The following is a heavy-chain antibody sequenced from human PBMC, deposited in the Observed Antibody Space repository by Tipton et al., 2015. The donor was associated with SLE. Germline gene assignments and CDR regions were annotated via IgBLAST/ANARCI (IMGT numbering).Heavy chain of an antibody. CDR3: SRWEGYYFDY. CDR1: GGSISSGGYY. V-gene: IGHV4-31*03. D-gene: IGHD1-26*01. Sequence: TLSLTCTVSGGSISSGGYYWSWIRQHPGKGLEWIGYIYYSGSTYYNPSLKSRVTISVDTYKNQFSLKLSSVTAADTAVYYCSRWEGYYFDYWGQGTLVTVPS. J-gene: IGHJ4*02. CDR2: IYYSGST.